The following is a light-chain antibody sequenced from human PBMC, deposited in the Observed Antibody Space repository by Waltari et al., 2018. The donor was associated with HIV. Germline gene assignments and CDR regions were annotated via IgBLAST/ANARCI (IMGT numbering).Light chain of an antibody. CDR2: RND. V-gene: IGLV1-47*01. CDR1: TSNIGSNY. CDR3: VAWDDSLRGVL. J-gene: IGLJ2*01. Sequence: SVLTQPPSASGTPGQRVTISCSGSTSNIGSNYVFWYQHLPGTAPKPLIHRNDRHPSGFPDRFSGATSGTSASLAISGLRSEDEADYYCVAWDDSLRGVLFGGGTKVAVL.